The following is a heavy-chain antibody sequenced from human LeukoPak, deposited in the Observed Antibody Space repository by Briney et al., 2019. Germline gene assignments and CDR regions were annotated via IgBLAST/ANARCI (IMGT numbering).Heavy chain of an antibody. J-gene: IGHJ4*02. CDR3: ARGFYSPHY. Sequence: SETLSLTCTVSGGSISSYYWSWIRQPPGKGLEWIGYIYYSGRTYYNPSLKSRITISVDTSKNQFSLKLSSVTAADTAVYYCARGFYSPHYWGQGTLVSVSS. D-gene: IGHD4-11*01. V-gene: IGHV4-59*01. CDR2: IYYSGRT. CDR1: GGSISSYY.